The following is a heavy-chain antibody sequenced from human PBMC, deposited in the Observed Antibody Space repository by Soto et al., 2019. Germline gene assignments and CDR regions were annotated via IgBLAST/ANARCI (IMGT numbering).Heavy chain of an antibody. J-gene: IGHJ6*02. Sequence: QVQLVESGGGVVQPGRSLRLSCAASGFTFSSYGMHWVRQAPGKGLEWVAVIWYDGSNKYYADSVKGRFTISRDNSKNTLYLQMNSLSAEDTAVYYCARGGIAVARPFGKYYYYGMDVWGQGTTVTVSS. CDR1: GFTFSSYG. V-gene: IGHV3-33*01. D-gene: IGHD6-19*01. CDR3: ARGGIAVARPFGKYYYYGMDV. CDR2: IWYDGSNK.